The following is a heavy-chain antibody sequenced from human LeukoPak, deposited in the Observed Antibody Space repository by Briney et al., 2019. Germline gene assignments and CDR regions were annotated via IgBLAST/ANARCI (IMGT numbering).Heavy chain of an antibody. CDR3: ARPTVVAAALKY. V-gene: IGHV3-74*01. Sequence: PGGSLRLSCAASGFTFSSYWMHWVRQAPGKGLVWVSRINSDGSSTSYADSVKGRFTISRDNAKNTLYLRMNSLRAEDTAVYYCARPTVVAAALKYWGQGTLVTVSS. CDR2: INSDGSST. D-gene: IGHD6-13*01. J-gene: IGHJ4*02. CDR1: GFTFSSYW.